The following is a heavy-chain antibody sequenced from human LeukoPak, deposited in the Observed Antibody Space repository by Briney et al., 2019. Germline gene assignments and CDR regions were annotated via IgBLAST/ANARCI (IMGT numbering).Heavy chain of an antibody. Sequence: GASVKVSCKASGYTFTSYGTTWVRQARGQGLEWMGWISAYNGNTNYAHKLQGRVTMTTDTSTSTAYMELRSLRSDDTAVYSCARSHLSNYDFWSGYPEYFQHWGQGTLVTVSS. CDR3: ARSHLSNYDFWSGYPEYFQH. CDR1: GYTFTSYG. CDR2: ISAYNGNT. V-gene: IGHV1-18*01. D-gene: IGHD3-3*01. J-gene: IGHJ1*01.